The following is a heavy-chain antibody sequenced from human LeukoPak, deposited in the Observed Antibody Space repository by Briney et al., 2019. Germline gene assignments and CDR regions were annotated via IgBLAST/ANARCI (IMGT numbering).Heavy chain of an antibody. CDR2: IHRGGTT. J-gene: IGHJ4*02. D-gene: IGHD4-17*01. CDR1: GFTFGNNY. Sequence: GGSLRLSCAASGFTFGNNYMSWVRQAPGKGLEWVSVIHRGGTTHYADSVKGRFTISRDDSKNTLYLQIYSLRAEDTAVYYCASGDYAGYFDYWGQGTLVAVSS. CDR3: ASGDYAGYFDY. V-gene: IGHV3-53*01.